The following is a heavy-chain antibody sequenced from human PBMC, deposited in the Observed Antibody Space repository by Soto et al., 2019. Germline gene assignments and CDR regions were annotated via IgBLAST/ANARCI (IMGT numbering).Heavy chain of an antibody. CDR1: GGSFSGYY. J-gene: IGHJ5*02. CDR2: INHSGST. Sequence: SETLSLTCAVYGGSFSGYYWSWIRQPPGKGLEWIGEINHSGSTNYNPSLKSRVTISVDTSKNQFSLKLSSVTAADTAVYYCARGGRYSGYDYWFDPWGQGTLVTVSA. V-gene: IGHV4-34*01. CDR3: ARGGRYSGYDYWFDP. D-gene: IGHD5-12*01.